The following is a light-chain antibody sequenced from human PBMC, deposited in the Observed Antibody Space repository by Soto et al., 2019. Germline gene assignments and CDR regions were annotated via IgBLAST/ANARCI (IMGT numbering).Light chain of an antibody. CDR2: GAS. CDR1: QSVSYY. V-gene: IGKV3-11*01. Sequence: EIVLTQSPGTLSLSPGERATLSCRASQSVSYYLAWYQQKPGQAPRLLIYGASNRATGIPDRFSGSVSGTNFTLTIASLEPDDFAVYYCQQRSNWPYLTFGGGTKVDIK. J-gene: IGKJ4*01. CDR3: QQRSNWPYLT.